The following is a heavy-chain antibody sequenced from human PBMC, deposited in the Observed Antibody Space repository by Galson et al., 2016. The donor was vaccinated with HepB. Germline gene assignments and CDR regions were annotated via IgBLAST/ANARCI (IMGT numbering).Heavy chain of an antibody. V-gene: IGHV4-39*07. J-gene: IGHJ4*02. Sequence: LTCTVSGASISGSTYYWGWIRQPPGKGLEWIGSIYYSGSTYYNPSLKSRVTISVDTSNNQFSLRLNSITAADTAVYYCARKYSGWLDSWGQGTLVTVSS. D-gene: IGHD1-26*01. CDR2: IYYSGST. CDR1: GASISGSTYY. CDR3: ARKYSGWLDS.